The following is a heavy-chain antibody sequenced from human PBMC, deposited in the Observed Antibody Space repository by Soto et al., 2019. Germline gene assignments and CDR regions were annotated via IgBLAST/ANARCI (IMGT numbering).Heavy chain of an antibody. D-gene: IGHD6-19*01. J-gene: IGHJ6*03. CDR1: GYTFTSYG. Sequence: ASVKVSCKASGYTFTSYGISWVRQAPGQGLEWMGWISAYNGNTNYAQKLQGRVTMTTDTSTSTAYMELRSLRSDDTAVYYCARRSSAVAENYYYYMDVWGKGTTVTVSS. CDR2: ISAYNGNT. V-gene: IGHV1-18*01. CDR3: ARRSSAVAENYYYYMDV.